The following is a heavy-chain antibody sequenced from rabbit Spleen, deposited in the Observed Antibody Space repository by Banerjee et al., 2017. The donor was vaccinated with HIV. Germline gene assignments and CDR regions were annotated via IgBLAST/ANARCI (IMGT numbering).Heavy chain of an antibody. CDR3: ARDSGTSFSSYGMDL. V-gene: IGHV1S40*01. D-gene: IGHD8-1*01. Sequence: QSLEESGGDLVKPGASLTLTCKASGVSFSISSYMCWVRQAPGKGLEWIACIDSGSSGFTYFATWAKGRFTCSKTSSTTVTLQMTRLTAADTATYFCARDSGTSFSSYGMDLWGQGTLVTVS. J-gene: IGHJ6*01. CDR2: IDSGSSGFT. CDR1: GVSFSISSY.